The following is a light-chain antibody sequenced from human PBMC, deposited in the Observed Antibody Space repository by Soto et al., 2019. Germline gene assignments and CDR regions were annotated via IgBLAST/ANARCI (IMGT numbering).Light chain of an antibody. CDR2: APS. CDR1: QAISTY. J-gene: IGKJ1*01. Sequence: VIWMTQSPSLLSASTGDRVTISCRMSQAISTYLDWYQQKPGKAPELLIYAPSTLQSGVPSRFSGSGSGTDFTLTISCLQSEEFATYYCQQYYSVPRTCGQGTKVEIK. V-gene: IGKV1D-8*01. CDR3: QQYYSVPRT.